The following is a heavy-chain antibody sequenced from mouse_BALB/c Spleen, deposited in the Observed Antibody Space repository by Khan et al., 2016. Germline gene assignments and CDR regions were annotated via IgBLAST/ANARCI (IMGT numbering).Heavy chain of an antibody. CDR1: GFTFTDYY. CDR2: IRNKANGYTT. J-gene: IGHJ3*01. D-gene: IGHD3-1*01. Sequence: EVELVESGGGLVQPGGSLRLSCATSGFTFTDYYMSWVRQPPGKALEWLGFIRNKANGYTTEYSASVKGRFTISRDNSQSILYLQMNTLRAEDSATYYCARDGTFAYGGQGTLVTVSA. V-gene: IGHV7-3*02. CDR3: ARDGTFAY.